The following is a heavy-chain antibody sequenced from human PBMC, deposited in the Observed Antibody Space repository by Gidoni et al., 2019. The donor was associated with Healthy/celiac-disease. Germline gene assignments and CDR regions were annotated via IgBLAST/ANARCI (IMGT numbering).Heavy chain of an antibody. J-gene: IGHJ6*03. Sequence: EVQLVESGGGLVKPGGSLRLSCAASGFTFSSYSMNWVRQAPGKGLEWVSSISSSSSYIYYADSVKGRFTISRDNAKNSLYLQMNSLRAEDTAVYYCARAYSNYYNYYYYYMDVWGKGTTVTVSS. CDR1: GFTFSSYS. CDR2: ISSSSSYI. D-gene: IGHD4-4*01. CDR3: ARAYSNYYNYYYYYMDV. V-gene: IGHV3-21*01.